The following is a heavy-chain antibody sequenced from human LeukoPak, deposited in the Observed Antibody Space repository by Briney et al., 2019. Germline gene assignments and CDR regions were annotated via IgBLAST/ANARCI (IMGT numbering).Heavy chain of an antibody. CDR2: ISYDGSNK. J-gene: IGHJ3*02. Sequence: PGGSLRLSCAASGFTFSSYGMHWVRQAPGKGLDWVAVISYDGSNKYYADSVKGRFTISRDNSKNTLYLQMNSLRAEDTAVYYCAKDLFIYGTRADAFDIWGQGTMVTVSS. CDR3: AKDLFIYGTRADAFDI. CDR1: GFTFSSYG. V-gene: IGHV3-30*18. D-gene: IGHD3-10*01.